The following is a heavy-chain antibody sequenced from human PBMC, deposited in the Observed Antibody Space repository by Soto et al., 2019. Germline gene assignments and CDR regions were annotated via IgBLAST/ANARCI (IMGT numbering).Heavy chain of an antibody. D-gene: IGHD3-10*01. CDR2: MNPNSGNT. V-gene: IGHV1-8*01. CDR3: ARGLITMVRGVSYGMDV. CDR1: GYTFTSYD. Sequence: QVQLVQSGAEVKKPGASVKVSCKASGYTFTSYDINWVRQATGQGLEWMGWMNPNSGNTGYAQKFQGRVTMTRNTSXSXXYMELSSLRSEDTAVYYCARGLITMVRGVSYGMDVWGQGTTVTVSS. J-gene: IGHJ6*02.